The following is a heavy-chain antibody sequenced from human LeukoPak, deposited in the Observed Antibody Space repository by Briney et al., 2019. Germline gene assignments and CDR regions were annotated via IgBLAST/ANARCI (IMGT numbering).Heavy chain of an antibody. V-gene: IGHV1-69*05. CDR3: ARGAYYYGSGSYRYYYYYMDV. CDR1: GGTFSSYA. Sequence: SVKVSCKASGGTFSSYAISWVRQAPGQGLEWMGGIIPIFGTANYAQKFQGRVTITTDESTSTAYMELSSLRSEDTAVYYCARGAYYYGSGSYRYYYYYMDVWGKGTTVTVSS. D-gene: IGHD3-10*01. J-gene: IGHJ6*03. CDR2: IIPIFGTA.